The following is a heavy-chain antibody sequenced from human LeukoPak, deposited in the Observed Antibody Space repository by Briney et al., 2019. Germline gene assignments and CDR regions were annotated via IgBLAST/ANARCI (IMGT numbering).Heavy chain of an antibody. V-gene: IGHV5-51*01. CDR1: GYSFTSYW. D-gene: IGHD2-2*03. CDR3: ARLDIVVVPAAMQADGFDI. J-gene: IGHJ3*02. Sequence: GESLKISCKGSGYSFTSYWIGWVRQMPGKGLEWMGIIYPGDSDTRYSPSFQGQVTISADKSISTAYLQWSSLKASDTAMYYCARLDIVVVPAAMQADGFDIWGQGTTVTVSS. CDR2: IYPGDSDT.